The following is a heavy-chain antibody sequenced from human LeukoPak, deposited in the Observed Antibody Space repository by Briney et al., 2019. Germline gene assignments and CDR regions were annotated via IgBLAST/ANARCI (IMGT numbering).Heavy chain of an antibody. CDR2: ISYDGSNK. CDR3: VSSAADYLYGMDV. CDR1: GFTFSSYG. J-gene: IGHJ6*02. Sequence: PGRSLRLSCAASGFTFSSYGMHWVRQAPGKGLEWVAVISYDGSNKYYADSVKGRFTISRDNSKNTLYLQMNSLRAEDTAVYYCVSSAADYLYGMDVWGQGTTVTVSS. V-gene: IGHV3-30*03. D-gene: IGHD2-2*01.